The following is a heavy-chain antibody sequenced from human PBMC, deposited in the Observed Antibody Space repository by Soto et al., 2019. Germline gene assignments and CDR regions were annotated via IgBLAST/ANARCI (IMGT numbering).Heavy chain of an antibody. CDR2: ISAYNGNT. V-gene: IGHV1-18*01. Sequence: QVQLVQSGAEVKKPGASVKVSCKASGYTFTSYVISWVRQAPGQGLEWMGGISAYNGNTNYAQKLQGRVTMTTATSTTTAYMDLPSLRSDDTAVYSCLVAAHPSYFDYWGQGTLVTVSS. D-gene: IGHD2-15*01. CDR3: LVAAHPSYFDY. CDR1: GYTFTSYV. J-gene: IGHJ4*02.